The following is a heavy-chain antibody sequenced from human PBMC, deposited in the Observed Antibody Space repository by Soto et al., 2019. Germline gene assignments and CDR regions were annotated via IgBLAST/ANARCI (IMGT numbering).Heavy chain of an antibody. CDR3: ARHDYSSYYGMDV. V-gene: IGHV5-51*01. Sequence: GESLKISCKGSGYSFTSYCIGWVLQMPGKGLEWMGTIFPGDSDTRYSPSFQGQVTISADKSISTAYLQWSSLKASDTAMYYCARHDYSSYYGMDVWGQGTTVTVSS. J-gene: IGHJ6*02. CDR2: IFPGDSDT. CDR1: GYSFTSYC. D-gene: IGHD4-4*01.